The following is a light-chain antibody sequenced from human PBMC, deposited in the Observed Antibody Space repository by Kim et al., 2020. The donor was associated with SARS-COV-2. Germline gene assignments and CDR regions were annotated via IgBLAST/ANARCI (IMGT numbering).Light chain of an antibody. CDR1: QNVLWSSNTKNF. J-gene: IGKJ2*01. CDR2: WAS. Sequence: DIVMTQSPDSLAVSLGERATINCKSSQNVLWSSNTKNFLAWYQQKPGQPPKLLIYWASTRESGVPDRFSGSGSGTDFNLDNSSLQSEDVGVYYRQKYYSPPNTLGQRTQEDIK. CDR3: QKYYSPPNT. V-gene: IGKV4-1*01.